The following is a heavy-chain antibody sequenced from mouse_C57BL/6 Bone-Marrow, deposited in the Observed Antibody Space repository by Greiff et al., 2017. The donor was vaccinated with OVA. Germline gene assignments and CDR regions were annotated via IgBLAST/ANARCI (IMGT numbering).Heavy chain of an antibody. V-gene: IGHV10-3*01. D-gene: IGHD1-1*01. CDR3: VRGTLTTVVGDYAMDY. CDR2: IRSKSSNYAT. CDR1: GFTFNTYA. J-gene: IGHJ4*01. Sequence: EVQLVESGGGLVQPKGSLKLSCAASGFTFNTYAMHWVRQAPGKGLEWVARIRSKSSNYATYYADSVKDRFTISRDDSQSMLYLQMNNLKTEDTAMYYCVRGTLTTVVGDYAMDYWGQGTSVTVSS.